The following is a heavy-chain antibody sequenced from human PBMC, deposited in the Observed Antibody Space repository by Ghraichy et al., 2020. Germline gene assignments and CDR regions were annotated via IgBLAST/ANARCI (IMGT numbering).Heavy chain of an antibody. CDR2: IRSKANSYAT. D-gene: IGHD3-3*01. Sequence: GGSLRLSCAASGFTFSGSAMHWVRQASGKGLEWVGRIRSKANSYATAYAASVKGRFTISRDDSKNTAYLQMNSLKTGDTAVYYCTRGEYYDFWSGSPDYYYGLDVWGQGTTLSVSS. CDR1: GFTFSGSA. CDR3: TRGEYYDFWSGSPDYYYGLDV. V-gene: IGHV3-73*01. J-gene: IGHJ6*02.